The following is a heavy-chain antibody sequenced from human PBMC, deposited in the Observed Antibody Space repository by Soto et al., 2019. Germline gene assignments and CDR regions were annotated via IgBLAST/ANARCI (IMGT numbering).Heavy chain of an antibody. D-gene: IGHD3-10*01. CDR3: ARAGVLWFGELFVPNWFDP. Sequence: VQLQESGPGLVKPSQTLSLTCTVSGGSISSGGYYWSWIRQHPGKGLEWIGYIYYSGSTYYNPSLKSRVTISVDTSKNQFSLKLSSVTAADTAVYYCARAGVLWFGELFVPNWFDPWGQGTLVTVSS. CDR1: GGSISSGGYY. J-gene: IGHJ5*02. V-gene: IGHV4-31*03. CDR2: IYYSGST.